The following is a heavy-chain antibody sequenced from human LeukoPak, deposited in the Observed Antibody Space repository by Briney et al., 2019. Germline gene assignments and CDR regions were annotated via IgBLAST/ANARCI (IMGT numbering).Heavy chain of an antibody. CDR3: ARDGSGSYYNVNYYGMDV. CDR2: ISAYNGNT. J-gene: IGHJ6*04. D-gene: IGHD3-10*01. CDR1: GYTFTSCG. Sequence: GASVKVSCKASGYTFTSCGISWVRQAPGQGLEWMGWISAYNGNTNYAQKLQGRVTMTTDTSTSTAYMELRSLRSDDTAVYYCARDGSGSYYNVNYYGMDVWGKGSTVTVSS. V-gene: IGHV1-18*04.